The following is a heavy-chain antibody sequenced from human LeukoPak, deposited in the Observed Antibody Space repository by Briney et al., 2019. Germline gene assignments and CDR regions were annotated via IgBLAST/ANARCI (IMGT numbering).Heavy chain of an antibody. V-gene: IGHV3-53*01. CDR1: GFTVSSNY. CDR2: IYSGGST. Sequence: GGSLRLPWAASGFTVSSNYMSWVRQAPGKGLEWVSVIYSGGSTYYADSVKGRFTISRDNSKNTLYLQMNSLRAEDTAVYYCARMGVGGAFDIWGQGTMVTVSS. CDR3: ARMGVGGAFDI. D-gene: IGHD2-15*01. J-gene: IGHJ3*02.